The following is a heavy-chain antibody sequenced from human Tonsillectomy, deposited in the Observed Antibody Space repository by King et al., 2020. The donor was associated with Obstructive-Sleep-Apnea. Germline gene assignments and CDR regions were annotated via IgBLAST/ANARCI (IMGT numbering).Heavy chain of an antibody. CDR3: ARDWDDYSNYAFDY. CDR1: GFTFSRYW. Sequence: VQLVESGGGLVQPGGSLRLSCAASGFTFSRYWMHWVRQAPGKGLVWVSRINSDGSSTRYADSVKGRFTISRDNAKNTLYLQMNSLRAEDTAVYYCARDWDDYSNYAFDYWGQGTLVTVSS. J-gene: IGHJ4*02. CDR2: INSDGSST. D-gene: IGHD4-11*01. V-gene: IGHV3-74*01.